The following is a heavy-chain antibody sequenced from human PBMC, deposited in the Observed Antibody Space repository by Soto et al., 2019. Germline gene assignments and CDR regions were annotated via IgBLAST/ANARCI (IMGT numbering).Heavy chain of an antibody. CDR3: ARGGDLGYNYYYGMDV. CDR1: GYTFSRYG. V-gene: IGHV1-3*01. J-gene: IGHJ6*02. CDR2: INAGNGNT. D-gene: IGHD6-25*01. Sequence: QVQLVQSGAEVKKPGASVKVSCKASGYTFSRYGKHWVRQAPGQRLEWMGWINAGNGNTKYSQKFQGRVTITRDTSANTAYMELSSLRSKDTAVYYCARGGDLGYNYYYGMDVWGQGTTVTVSS.